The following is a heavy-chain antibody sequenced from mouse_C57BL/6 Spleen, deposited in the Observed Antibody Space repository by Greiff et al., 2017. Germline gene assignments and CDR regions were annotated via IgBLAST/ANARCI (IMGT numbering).Heavy chain of an antibody. V-gene: IGHV1-69*01. CDR1: GYTFTSYW. CDR3: ARQEITTVVALDY. CDR2: IDPSDSYT. J-gene: IGHJ2*01. Sequence: VQLQQPGAELVMPGASVKLSCKASGYTFTSYWMHWVKQRPGQGLEWIGEIDPSDSYTNNNQKFKGKSTLTVDKSASTAYMQHTGLTSEYSAVYDFARQEITTVVALDYWGQGTTLTVSS. D-gene: IGHD1-1*01.